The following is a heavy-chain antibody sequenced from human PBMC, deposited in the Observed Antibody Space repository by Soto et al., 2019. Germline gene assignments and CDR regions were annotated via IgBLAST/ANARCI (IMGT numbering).Heavy chain of an antibody. J-gene: IGHJ4*02. V-gene: IGHV1-69*06. Sequence: QVQLVQSGAEVRKPGASVRLSCKVSGGTFNRDGITWVRQAPGQGLEWMGEIIHIPGTVKFAQKFQGRVTLTADKSAATAYMALSSLRSEDTAFYYCERLISSPETGTSGFDAWGQGSPITVAS. CDR3: ERLISSPETGTSGFDA. CDR2: IIHIPGTV. CDR1: GGTFNRDG. D-gene: IGHD3-16*01.